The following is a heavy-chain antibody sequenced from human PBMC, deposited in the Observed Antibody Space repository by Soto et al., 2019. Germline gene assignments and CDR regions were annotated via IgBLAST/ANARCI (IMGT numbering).Heavy chain of an antibody. CDR3: ARDTDDYSKDV. CDR2: IYYSGST. V-gene: IGHV4-31*03. Sequence: TLSLTCTVSGGSISSGGYYWSWIRQHPGKGLEWIGYIYYSGSTYYNPSLKSRVTISVDTSKNQFSLKLSSVTAADTAVYYCARDTDDYSKDVWGKGTTVTVSS. CDR1: GGSISSGGYY. J-gene: IGHJ6*04.